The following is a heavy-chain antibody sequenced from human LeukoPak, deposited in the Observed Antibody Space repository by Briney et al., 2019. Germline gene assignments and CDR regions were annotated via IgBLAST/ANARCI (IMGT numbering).Heavy chain of an antibody. V-gene: IGHV1-18*01. D-gene: IGHD3-3*01. CDR2: ISAYNGNA. Sequence: ASVKVSCKASGYTCTSYGISWVRQAPGQGLEWMGWISAYNGNANYAQKLQGRVTMTTDTSTSTAYMELRSLRSDDTAVYYCARDTYYDFWSGYYENQYYYYGMDVWGQGTTVTVSS. CDR1: GYTCTSYG. J-gene: IGHJ6*02. CDR3: ARDTYYDFWSGYYENQYYYYGMDV.